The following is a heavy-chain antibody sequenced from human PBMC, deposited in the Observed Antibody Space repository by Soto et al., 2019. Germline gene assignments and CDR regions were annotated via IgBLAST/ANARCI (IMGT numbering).Heavy chain of an antibody. Sequence: GGSLRLSCAASGLTFSNYAMSWVRQAPGKGLEWVSGISGSGGRTYYAESVKGRFTISRDNSENTLYLQMNSLRAEDTAVYYCAKVGIALAATGGFDFWGQGTKVTVSS. D-gene: IGHD6-19*01. J-gene: IGHJ3*01. V-gene: IGHV3-23*01. CDR2: ISGSGGRT. CDR3: AKVGIALAATGGFDF. CDR1: GLTFSNYA.